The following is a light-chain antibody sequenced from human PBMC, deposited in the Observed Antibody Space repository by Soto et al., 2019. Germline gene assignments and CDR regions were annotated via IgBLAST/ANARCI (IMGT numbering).Light chain of an antibody. CDR3: QQYGPSPLT. Sequence: DTVLTQSPGTLSLTSGERATLSCRASQSISGTYLAWYQQKPGQAPRLLIYSASTRATDTPDRFSGSGSGTDFTLTISRLEPEDFAVYSCQQYGPSPLTFGPGTKVDIK. J-gene: IGKJ3*01. V-gene: IGKV3-20*01. CDR2: SAS. CDR1: QSISGTY.